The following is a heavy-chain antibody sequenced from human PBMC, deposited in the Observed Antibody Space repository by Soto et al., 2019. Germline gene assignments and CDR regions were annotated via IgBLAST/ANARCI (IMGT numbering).Heavy chain of an antibody. Sequence: GGSLRLSCAVSGFTLSSYGIHWVRQAPSKGLEWVAFMSYDGNKKSYADSVKGRFTISRDNSKNTLYLEMDSLRAEDTAMYYCAKGLSVIQEWIIDGHWGQGTQVTVS. CDR2: MSYDGNKK. V-gene: IGHV3-30*18. CDR3: AKGLSVIQEWIIDGH. J-gene: IGHJ4*02. D-gene: IGHD5-18*01. CDR1: GFTLSSYG.